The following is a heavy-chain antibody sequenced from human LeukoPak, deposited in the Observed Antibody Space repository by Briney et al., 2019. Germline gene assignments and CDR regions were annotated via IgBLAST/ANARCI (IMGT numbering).Heavy chain of an antibody. CDR2: ISYSATT. D-gene: IGHD3-22*01. CDR3: ARDMRGDFYDTSGLNWFDP. V-gene: IGHV4-59*01. Sequence: SETLSLTCTVSGAYIRRYYWSWIRQPPGKGLDWIGCISYSATTNYNPSLMSRVTITVDTSKNQFSLKLSSVTAADTAVYYCARDMRGDFYDTSGLNWFDPWGQGTLVTVSS. J-gene: IGHJ5*02. CDR1: GAYIRRYY.